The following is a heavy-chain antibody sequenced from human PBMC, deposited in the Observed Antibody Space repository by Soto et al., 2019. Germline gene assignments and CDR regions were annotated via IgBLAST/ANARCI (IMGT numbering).Heavy chain of an antibody. Sequence: GGSLRLSCAASGFTFSSYGMHWVRQAPGKGLEWVAVISYDGSNKYYADSVKGRFTISRDNSKNTLYLQMNSLRAEDTAVYYCAKESHSNYPDNDAFDIWGQGTMVTVSS. CDR3: AKESHSNYPDNDAFDI. V-gene: IGHV3-30*18. J-gene: IGHJ3*02. D-gene: IGHD4-4*01. CDR1: GFTFSSYG. CDR2: ISYDGSNK.